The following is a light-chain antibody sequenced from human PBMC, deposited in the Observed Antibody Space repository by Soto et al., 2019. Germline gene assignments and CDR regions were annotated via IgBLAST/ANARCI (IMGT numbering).Light chain of an antibody. V-gene: IGKV3-20*01. Sequence: EIVLTQSPGTLSLSPGERDSLSCRASQSIANSLAWYQQKPGQAPRLLIFGASHRATGIPDRFSGSGSGTDFTLTSSRLEPEDFAVYHCQQYGGSPRTFGQGTKVERK. J-gene: IGKJ1*01. CDR2: GAS. CDR3: QQYGGSPRT. CDR1: QSIANS.